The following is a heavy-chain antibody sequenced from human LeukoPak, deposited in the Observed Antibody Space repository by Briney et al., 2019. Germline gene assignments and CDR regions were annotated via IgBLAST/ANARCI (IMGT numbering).Heavy chain of an antibody. Sequence: SETLSLTCTVPGGSISSYYWSWPRQPAGKGLEWIGRIYTSGSTNYNPSLKSRVTTSVDTSKNQFSLKLSSVTAADTAVYYCAREGHGRYYDSSGYPFDYWGQGTLVTVSS. CDR3: AREGHGRYYDSSGYPFDY. V-gene: IGHV4-4*07. J-gene: IGHJ4*02. D-gene: IGHD3-22*01. CDR2: IYTSGST. CDR1: GGSISSYY.